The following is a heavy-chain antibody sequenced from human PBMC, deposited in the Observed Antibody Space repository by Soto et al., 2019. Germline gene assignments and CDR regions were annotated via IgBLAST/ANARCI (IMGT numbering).Heavy chain of an antibody. CDR2: INWNGGST. Sequence: GGSLRLSCAASGFTFDDYGMSWVRQAPGKGLEWVSGINWNGGSTGYADSVKGRFTVSRDNAKNSLYLQMNSLRAEDTALYHCARESWFGESQGDFDYWGQGTLVTVSS. CDR3: ARESWFGESQGDFDY. V-gene: IGHV3-20*01. J-gene: IGHJ4*02. CDR1: GFTFDDYG. D-gene: IGHD3-10*01.